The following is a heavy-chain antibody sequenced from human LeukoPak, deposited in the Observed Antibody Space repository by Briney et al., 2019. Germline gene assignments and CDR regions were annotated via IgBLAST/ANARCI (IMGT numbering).Heavy chain of an antibody. Sequence: ASVKVSCKASGYIFTGYYLHWVRQAPGQGLEWMGWINTNSGNPTYVQGFTGRFVFSLDTSVSTAYLQISSLKAEDTAVYYCARGEVHAFDIWGQGTMVTVSS. J-gene: IGHJ3*02. CDR3: ARGEVHAFDI. D-gene: IGHD3-10*01. V-gene: IGHV7-4-1*02. CDR1: GYIFTGYY. CDR2: INTNSGNP.